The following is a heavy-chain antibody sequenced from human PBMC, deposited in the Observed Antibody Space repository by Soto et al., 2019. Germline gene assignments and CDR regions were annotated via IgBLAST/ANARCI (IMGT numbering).Heavy chain of an antibody. CDR3: ARATAYCGRTDCYPFDY. V-gene: IGHV4-30-4*01. D-gene: IGHD2-21*01. Sequence: SETLSLTCTVSGASISRTDYYWSWIRQSPGKGLERIGYISNSGSTSYNPSLKSRVTMSLETSRNQFSLKLSSVTAADTALYFCARATAYCGRTDCYPFDYWGQGTRVTVSS. CDR2: ISNSGST. CDR1: GASISRTDYY. J-gene: IGHJ4*02.